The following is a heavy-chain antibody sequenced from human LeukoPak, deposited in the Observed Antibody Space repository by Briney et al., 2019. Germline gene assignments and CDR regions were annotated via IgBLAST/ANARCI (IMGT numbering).Heavy chain of an antibody. Sequence: PGGSLRLSCAASGFPLSSYSINLVRQAPGKGLEWVSYISYGCSAIYYVDSVKARFTVSRDNAKISLFLQMNSPRAEDTAVYYCVRVKGSYFDYWGQGALVTVPS. J-gene: IGHJ4*02. CDR2: ISYGCSAI. CDR1: GFPLSSYS. CDR3: VRVKGSYFDY. V-gene: IGHV3-48*01. D-gene: IGHD2-15*01.